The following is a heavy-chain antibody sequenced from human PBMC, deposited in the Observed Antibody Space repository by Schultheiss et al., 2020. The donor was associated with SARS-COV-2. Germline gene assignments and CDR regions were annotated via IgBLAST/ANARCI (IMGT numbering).Heavy chain of an antibody. CDR1: GFTFSSDA. V-gene: IGHV3-23*01. D-gene: IGHD2-15*01. CDR3: AKVIGDCSGGSCYIDI. CDR2: ISGSGGTT. Sequence: GGSLRLSCAASGFTFSSDAMSWVRQAPGKGLEWVSTISGSGGTTFYADTVKGRFTISRDNSRNTLYLQMDSLRAEDTTVYYCAKVIGDCSGGSCYIDIWGQGTMVTVSS. J-gene: IGHJ3*02.